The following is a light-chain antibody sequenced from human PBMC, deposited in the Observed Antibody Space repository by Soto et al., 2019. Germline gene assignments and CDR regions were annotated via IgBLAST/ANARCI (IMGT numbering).Light chain of an antibody. Sequence: QSALTQPPSASGSPGQSVTISCTGTSSDVGGYNYVSWYQHHPGKAPKLMISEVSKRPSGVPDRFSGSKSGNTASLTVSGLQVEDEADYYCSSFAGNNNLVFGGGTKLTVL. V-gene: IGLV2-8*01. CDR2: EVS. CDR1: SSDVGGYNY. J-gene: IGLJ2*01. CDR3: SSFAGNNNLV.